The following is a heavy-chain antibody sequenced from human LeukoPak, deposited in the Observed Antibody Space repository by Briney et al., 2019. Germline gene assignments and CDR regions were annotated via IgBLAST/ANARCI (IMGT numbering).Heavy chain of an antibody. CDR3: ARGYNSGWYAY. V-gene: IGHV4-61*02. Sequence: SETLSLTCTVSGDSISTGSHYWSWIRQPAGKGLEWIGRIYTSGSTNYNPSLKSRVTISVDTSKNQFSLRLSSVTAADTAVYYCARGYNSGWYAYWGQGTLVTVSS. CDR1: GDSISTGSHY. D-gene: IGHD6-19*01. J-gene: IGHJ4*02. CDR2: IYTSGST.